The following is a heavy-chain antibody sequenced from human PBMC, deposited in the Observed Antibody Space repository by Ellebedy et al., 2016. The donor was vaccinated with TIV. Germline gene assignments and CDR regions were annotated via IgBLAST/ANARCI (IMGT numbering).Heavy chain of an antibody. V-gene: IGHV3-7*01. D-gene: IGHD2-21*02. Sequence: GGPLRLSXAASGFTFSTYGTSWIGQAPGKGLEWVANIKQDGGDKYYVDSVKGRFTISRDNGKNSLYLQMSSLRAEDTAVHYCVRAWCDGGCYGLGDWGQGTLVTVSS. J-gene: IGHJ4*02. CDR1: GFTFSTYG. CDR3: VRAWCDGGCYGLGD. CDR2: IKQDGGDK.